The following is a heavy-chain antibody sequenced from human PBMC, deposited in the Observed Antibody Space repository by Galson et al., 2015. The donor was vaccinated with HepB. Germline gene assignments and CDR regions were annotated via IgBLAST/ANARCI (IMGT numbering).Heavy chain of an antibody. CDR3: AKDMGRWFGESESSFDY. V-gene: IGHV3-9*01. CDR1: GFTFDDYA. J-gene: IGHJ4*02. D-gene: IGHD3-10*01. Sequence: SLRLSCAASGFTFDDYAMHWVRQAPGKGLEWVSGISSNSGSIGYADSVKGRFTISRDNAKNSLYLQMNSLRAEDTALYYCAKDMGRWFGESESSFDYWGQGTLVTVSS. CDR2: ISSNSGSI.